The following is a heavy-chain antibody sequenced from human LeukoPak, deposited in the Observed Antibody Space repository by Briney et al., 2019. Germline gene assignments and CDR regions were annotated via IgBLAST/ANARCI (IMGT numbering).Heavy chain of an antibody. D-gene: IGHD3-10*01. V-gene: IGHV3-23*01. CDR2: ISGSGGST. Sequence: GGSLRLSCAASGFTFSSYGMSWVRQAPGKGLEWVSAISGSGGSTYYADSVKGRFTISRDNSKNTLYLQMNSLRAEDTAVYYCAKDRMVRGVIPSGWFDPWGQGTLVTVSS. J-gene: IGHJ5*02. CDR3: AKDRMVRGVIPSGWFDP. CDR1: GFTFSSYG.